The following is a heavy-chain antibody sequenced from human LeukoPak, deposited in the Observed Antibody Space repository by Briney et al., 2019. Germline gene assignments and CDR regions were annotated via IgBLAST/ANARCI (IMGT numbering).Heavy chain of an antibody. V-gene: IGHV4-39*07. D-gene: IGHD6-13*01. CDR1: GGSIRSDRHY. CDR2: IYYSGSA. CDR3: ARRSAAAGR. J-gene: IGHJ4*02. Sequence: SETLSLTCTVSGGSIRSDRHYWGWVRQPPGKGLEWIGSIYYSGSASYNPSFTSRVTMSVDTSKNQFSLRLSSVTAADTAVYYCARRSAAAGRWGQGTLVTVSS.